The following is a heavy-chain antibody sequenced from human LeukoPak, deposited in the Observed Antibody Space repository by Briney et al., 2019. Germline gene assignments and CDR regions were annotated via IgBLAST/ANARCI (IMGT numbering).Heavy chain of an antibody. CDR2: INTNTGNP. CDR3: ARGVYCGGDCYYLDY. D-gene: IGHD2-21*02. Sequence: ASVKVSCKASGYTFTSYAMNWVRQAPGQGLEWMGWINTNTGNPTHAQGFTGRFVFSLDTSVSTAYLQISSLKAEDTAVYYCARGVYCGGDCYYLDYWGQGTLVTVSS. J-gene: IGHJ4*02. CDR1: GYTFTSYA. V-gene: IGHV7-4-1*02.